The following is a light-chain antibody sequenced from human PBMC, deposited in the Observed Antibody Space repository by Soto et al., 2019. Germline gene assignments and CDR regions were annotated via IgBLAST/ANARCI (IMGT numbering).Light chain of an antibody. Sequence: DIQLTQSPSSLSASIGDRVTITCRASQSICSYLNWYQQKPGKAPKVLIYGASDLQSGVPSRFSGSGSGTDFTLTISSLQPEDFATYYCQQSYNTPRTFGHGTKVEVK. CDR3: QQSYNTPRT. J-gene: IGKJ1*01. CDR2: GAS. V-gene: IGKV1-39*01. CDR1: QSICSY.